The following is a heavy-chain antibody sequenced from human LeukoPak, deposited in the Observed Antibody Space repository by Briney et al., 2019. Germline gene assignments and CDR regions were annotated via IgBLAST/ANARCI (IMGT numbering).Heavy chain of an antibody. D-gene: IGHD5-18*01. CDR2: INHSRST. V-gene: IGHV4-34*01. CDR3: ARLQLWLRGFDY. Sequence: SETLSLTCAVYGGSFSGYYWSWIRQPPGKGLEWIGEINHSRSTNYNPSLKSRVTISVDTSKNQFSLKLSSVTAADTAVYYCARLQLWLRGFDYWGQGTLVTVSS. CDR1: GGSFSGYY. J-gene: IGHJ4*02.